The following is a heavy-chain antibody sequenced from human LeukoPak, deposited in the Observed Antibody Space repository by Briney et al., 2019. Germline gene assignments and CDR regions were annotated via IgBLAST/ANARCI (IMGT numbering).Heavy chain of an antibody. D-gene: IGHD1-26*01. CDR2: INHSGST. J-gene: IGHJ4*02. CDR1: GGSFSGYY. Sequence: SETLSLTCAVYGGSFSGYYWSWIRQPPGKGLEWIGEINHSGSTNYNPSLKSRVTISVDTSKNQFSLKLNSVTAADTAVYYCARGYGELPPLGWGQGTLVTVSS. V-gene: IGHV4-34*01. CDR3: ARGYGELPPLG.